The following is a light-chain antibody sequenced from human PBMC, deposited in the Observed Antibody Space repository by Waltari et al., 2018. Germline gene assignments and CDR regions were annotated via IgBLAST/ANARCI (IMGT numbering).Light chain of an antibody. CDR3: QQCDSAPFT. Sequence: DIQMTQAPSSLSASVGGRVPTTCPTSQTINNFLTWYQHKPGKAPELLIYAASTLQSGVPSRFSGGGSGADFTLTISSLQPEDSATYYCQQCDSAPFTFGQGTKLEIK. CDR2: AAS. CDR1: QTINNF. J-gene: IGKJ2*01. V-gene: IGKV1-39*01.